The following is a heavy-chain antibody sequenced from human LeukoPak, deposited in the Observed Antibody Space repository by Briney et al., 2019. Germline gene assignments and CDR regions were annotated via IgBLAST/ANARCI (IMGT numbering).Heavy chain of an antibody. D-gene: IGHD3-22*01. Sequence: GGSLRLSCAASGFTFIDYRINWVRQAPGKGLEWVSSINPTSTSIYYADAVKGRFTISIDNAKSSLYLQMNSLRAEDTAQSYFVRLRRNGDRSGYYYFYNYWGQGIQVTVSS. CDR1: GFTFIDYR. J-gene: IGHJ4*02. V-gene: IGHV3-21*01. CDR3: VRLRRNGDRSGYYYFYNY. CDR2: INPTSTSI.